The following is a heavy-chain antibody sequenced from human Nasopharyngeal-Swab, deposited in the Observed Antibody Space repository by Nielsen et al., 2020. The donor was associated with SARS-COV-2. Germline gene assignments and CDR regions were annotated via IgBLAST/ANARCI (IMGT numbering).Heavy chain of an antibody. CDR2: INHNERT. Sequence: SETLSLTCSVSCGSFNGFYWNWIRPPPGKGLEWIGEINHNERTNYNPSLKSRVTMSVDTSTNQVSLKLNSLTATDTAVYYCARAGRVGDAYTGLDVWGQGTTVTVSS. J-gene: IGHJ6*02. V-gene: IGHV4-34*01. CDR3: ARAGRVGDAYTGLDV. D-gene: IGHD5-24*01. CDR1: CGSFNGFY.